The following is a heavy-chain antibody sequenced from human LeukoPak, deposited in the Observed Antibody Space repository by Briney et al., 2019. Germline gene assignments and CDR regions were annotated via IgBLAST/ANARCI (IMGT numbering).Heavy chain of an antibody. J-gene: IGHJ4*02. CDR2: IYPGDSDT. V-gene: IGHV5-51*01. D-gene: IGHD4-11*01. CDR1: GYSFANYW. CDR3: ARAPTSLSNPYYFDY. Sequence: GESLKISCKGAGYSFANYWFGWVRQLPGKGLEWMGIIYPGDSDTRYSPSFRGQVTISADVSISTAFLQWKSLKASDTAMYYCARAPTSLSNPYYFDYWGQGTLVTVSS.